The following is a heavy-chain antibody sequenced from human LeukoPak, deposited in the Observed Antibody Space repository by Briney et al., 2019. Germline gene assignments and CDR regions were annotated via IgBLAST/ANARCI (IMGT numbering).Heavy chain of an antibody. D-gene: IGHD3-16*01. CDR2: INPNSGGT. CDR1: GYTFTSYY. Sequence: ASVKVSCKASGYTFTSYYMHWVRQAPGQGLEWMGWINPNSGGTNYAQKFQGWVTMTRDTSISTAYMELSRLRSEDTAVYYCARDRGGSSGYVYYWGQGTLVTVSS. CDR3: ARDRGGSSGYVYY. J-gene: IGHJ4*02. V-gene: IGHV1-2*04.